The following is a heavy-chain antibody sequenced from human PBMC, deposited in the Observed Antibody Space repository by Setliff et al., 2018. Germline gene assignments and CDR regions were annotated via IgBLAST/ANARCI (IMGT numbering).Heavy chain of an antibody. D-gene: IGHD2-15*01. J-gene: IGHJ4*02. Sequence: PGGSLRLSCAASGFSFTDHYMDWVRQAPGKGLEWIGRIRDRPNSYTTEYAASVKGRFIISRDDAKNALYLQMNTLKIEDTAVYYCARTCSGSGCYAGLESWGQGTPVTVSS. CDR3: ARTCSGSGCYAGLES. CDR1: GFSFTDHY. V-gene: IGHV3-72*01. CDR2: IRDRPNSYTT.